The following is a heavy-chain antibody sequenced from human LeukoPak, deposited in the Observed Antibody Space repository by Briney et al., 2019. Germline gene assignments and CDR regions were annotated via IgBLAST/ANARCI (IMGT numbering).Heavy chain of an antibody. CDR2: ISYDGSNK. CDR1: GFTFSSYG. Sequence: GGSLRLSCAASGFTFSSYGMHWVRQAPGKGLEWVAVISYDGSNKYYADSVKGRFTISRDNSKNTLYLQMNSPRAEDTAVYYCAKEPQQLELEYWFDPWGQGTLVTVSS. D-gene: IGHD6-13*01. V-gene: IGHV3-30*18. CDR3: AKEPQQLELEYWFDP. J-gene: IGHJ5*02.